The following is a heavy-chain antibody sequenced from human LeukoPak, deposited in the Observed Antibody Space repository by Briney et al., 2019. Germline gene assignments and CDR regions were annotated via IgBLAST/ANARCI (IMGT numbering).Heavy chain of an antibody. CDR1: GSTSTSYY. D-gene: IGHD2-21*02. Sequence: ASVKVPCKASGSTSTSYYIHWGRNAPGQELEWMGIINTSGGSTRYAQKFQGRVTITADESTSTAYMELSSLRSQDTTVYCCARGDIVVVTAIRGAFDIWGQGTMVTVSS. J-gene: IGHJ3*02. CDR3: ARGDIVVVTAIRGAFDI. CDR2: INTSGGST. V-gene: IGHV1-46*01.